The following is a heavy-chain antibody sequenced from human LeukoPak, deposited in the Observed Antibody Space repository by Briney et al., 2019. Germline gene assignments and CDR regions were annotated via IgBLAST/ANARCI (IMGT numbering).Heavy chain of an antibody. J-gene: IGHJ4*02. V-gene: IGHV3-30*04. D-gene: IGHD3-16*01. CDR1: GFTFSAYA. CDR2: ISSDGSIK. Sequence: GGSLSLSCAASGFTFSAYAMHWVRQAPGKGLEWVAVISSDGSIKYYADSVKGRFTVSRDNSENTMWLQMGSLRAEGTAVYYCARGSVCKYRFFDNWGQGILVTVSS. CDR3: ARGSVCKYRFFDN.